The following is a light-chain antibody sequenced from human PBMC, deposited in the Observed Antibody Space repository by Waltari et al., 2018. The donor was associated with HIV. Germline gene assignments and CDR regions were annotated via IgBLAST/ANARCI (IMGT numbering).Light chain of an antibody. V-gene: IGLV2-18*02. CDR3: SSYKNNNTLV. CDR1: SSDIGAYNR. Sequence: QSALTQPPSVSASPGQSVTISCTGTSSDIGAYNRVSWYLQPPGTAPKVIIYEVKNRPSGVPDRFSGSKSGSTAPLTISGLQAEDEADYFCSSYKNNNTLVFGTGTKVTVL. CDR2: EVK. J-gene: IGLJ1*01.